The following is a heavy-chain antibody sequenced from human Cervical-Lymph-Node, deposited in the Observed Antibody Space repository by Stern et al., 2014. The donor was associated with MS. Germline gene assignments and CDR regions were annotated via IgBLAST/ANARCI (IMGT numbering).Heavy chain of an antibody. Sequence: QVQLVQSGAEVKKPGASVKVSCKASGFTFTSYSMHWVRQAHGQRLEWMGWINAGNGDTRYSQKFQGRVSITGDTSASTAYMELNSLRSEDTTVYYCARGYNYGTIGDYWGQGTLVTVSS. D-gene: IGHD3-10*01. J-gene: IGHJ4*02. CDR3: ARGYNYGTIGDY. CDR2: INAGNGDT. V-gene: IGHV1-3*01. CDR1: GFTFTSYS.